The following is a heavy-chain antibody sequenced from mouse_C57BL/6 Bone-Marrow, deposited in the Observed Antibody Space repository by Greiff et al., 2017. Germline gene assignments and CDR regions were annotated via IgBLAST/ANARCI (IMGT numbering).Heavy chain of an antibody. D-gene: IGHD2-1*01. J-gene: IGHJ2*01. V-gene: IGHV1-52*01. CDR2: IDPSDSET. CDR3: ARERVYYGNYVNFDY. CDR1: GYTFTSYW. Sequence: QVQLQQPGAELVRPGSSVKLSCKASGYTFTSYWMHWVKQRPIQGLEWIGNIDPSDSETHYNQKFKDKATLTVDKSSSTAYMQLSRLTAEDSAVYYCARERVYYGNYVNFDYWGQGTTLTVSS.